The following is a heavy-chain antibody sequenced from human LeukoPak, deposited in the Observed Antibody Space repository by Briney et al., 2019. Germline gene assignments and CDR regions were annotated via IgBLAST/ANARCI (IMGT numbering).Heavy chain of an antibody. CDR1: GFTFSSYA. D-gene: IGHD3-3*01. CDR3: AKDSDVWSGYFDY. J-gene: IGHJ4*02. Sequence: GGSLRLSCAASGFTFSSYAMHWVRQAPGKGLEWVAVISYDGSNKYYADSVQGRFTISRDNSKNTLYPQMDNLRVEDTAVYSCAKDSDVWSGYFDYWGQGTLVTVSS. V-gene: IGHV3-30-3*01. CDR2: ISYDGSNK.